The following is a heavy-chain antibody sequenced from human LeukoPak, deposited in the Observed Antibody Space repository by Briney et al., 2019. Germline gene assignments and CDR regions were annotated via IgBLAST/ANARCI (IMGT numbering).Heavy chain of an antibody. D-gene: IGHD3-22*01. CDR2: SYYFGST. CDR3: ARTLGSGDHLFNFDY. V-gene: IGHV4-31*03. Sequence: SESLSLTCTVSGDSISSGAYCWSWIRQHPGKGLEWVGSSYYFGSTSYNPSLKSRVTISLDTSKNQFSLKLSSVTAADTAVYYCARTLGSGDHLFNFDYWGQGTLVTVSS. J-gene: IGHJ4*02. CDR1: GDSISSGAYC.